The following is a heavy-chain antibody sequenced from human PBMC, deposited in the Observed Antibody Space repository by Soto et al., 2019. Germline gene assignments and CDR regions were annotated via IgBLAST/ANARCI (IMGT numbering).Heavy chain of an antibody. CDR1: GYTFTSYG. D-gene: IGHD3-3*01. CDR2: ISAYNGNT. CDR3: ARDSQIFGVVSALGY. V-gene: IGHV1-18*04. Sequence: ASVKVSCKASGYTFTSYGISWVRQAPRQGLEWMGWISAYNGNTNYAQKLQGRVTMTTDTSTSTAYMELRSLRSDDTAVYYCARDSQIFGVVSALGYWGQGTLVTVSS. J-gene: IGHJ4*02.